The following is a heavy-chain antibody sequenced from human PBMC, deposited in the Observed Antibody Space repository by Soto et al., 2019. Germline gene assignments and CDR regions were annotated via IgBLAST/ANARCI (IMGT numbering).Heavy chain of an antibody. V-gene: IGHV4-34*01. CDR3: ARGRGTKRSSYYYGMDV. CDR2: INHSGST. J-gene: IGHJ6*02. D-gene: IGHD3-16*01. Sequence: WETLSLTCAVYGGSFSGYYWSWIRQPPGKGLEWIGEINHSGSTNYNPSLKSRVTISVDTSKNQFSLKLSSVTAADTAVYYCARGRGTKRSSYYYGMDVWGQGTTVTVSS. CDR1: GGSFSGYY.